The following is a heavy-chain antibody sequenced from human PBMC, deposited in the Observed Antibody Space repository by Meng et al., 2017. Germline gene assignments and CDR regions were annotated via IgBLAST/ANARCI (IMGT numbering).Heavy chain of an antibody. Sequence: VRLVVSGGGLVQPGRALRLSCAASGFTFDGYAMHWVRQAPGKGLEWVSGISWNSGSIGYADSVKGRFTISRDNAKNSLYLQMNSLRAEDTALYYCAKGLTAMVTNWFDPWGQGTLVTVSS. D-gene: IGHD5-18*01. CDR1: GFTFDGYA. V-gene: IGHV3-9*01. CDR2: ISWNSGSI. CDR3: AKGLTAMVTNWFDP. J-gene: IGHJ5*02.